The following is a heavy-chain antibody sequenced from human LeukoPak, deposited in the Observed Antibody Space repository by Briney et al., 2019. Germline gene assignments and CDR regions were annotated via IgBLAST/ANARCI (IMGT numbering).Heavy chain of an antibody. Sequence: PWGSLRLSCAASGFIFSRYGMSWVRQAPGKGLEWVSAISGSGGTTYYADSVKGRFTISRDNSKNTLYLQINSLRAEDTAVYCCAKDHLPGIVVADRDYWGLGTLVTVSS. D-gene: IGHD6-19*01. CDR3: AKDHLPGIVVADRDY. V-gene: IGHV3-23*01. CDR1: GFIFSRYG. J-gene: IGHJ4*02. CDR2: ISGSGGTT.